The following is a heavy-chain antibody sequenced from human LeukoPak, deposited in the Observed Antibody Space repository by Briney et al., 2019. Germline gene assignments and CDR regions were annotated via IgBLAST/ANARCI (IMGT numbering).Heavy chain of an antibody. J-gene: IGHJ3*02. V-gene: IGHV3-48*03. CDR3: ARERLSAFDI. CDR2: ISSSGRTI. D-gene: IGHD6-25*01. CDR1: GFTFSSYE. Sequence: GGSLRLSCAASGFTFSSYEMNWFPRAPGKGRGWVSYISSSGRTIYYADSVKGRFTISRDNAKNSLYLQMNSLRAEDTAVYYCARERLSAFDIWGQGTMVTVSS.